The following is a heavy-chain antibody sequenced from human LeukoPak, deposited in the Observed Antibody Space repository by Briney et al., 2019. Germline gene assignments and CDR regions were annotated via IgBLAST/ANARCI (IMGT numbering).Heavy chain of an antibody. V-gene: IGHV4-59*11. CDR3: ARAQRYTYYYESSVAFDI. J-gene: IGHJ3*02. Sequence: SETLSLTCTVSGDSISNLYWSWIRQPPGKGLEWIGYIYYSGSTKYHPSLESRVTISVDTSKNHFSLKLNSVTAADTAVYYCARAQRYTYYYESSVAFDIWGQGTMVTVSS. CDR2: IYYSGST. CDR1: GDSISNLY. D-gene: IGHD3-22*01.